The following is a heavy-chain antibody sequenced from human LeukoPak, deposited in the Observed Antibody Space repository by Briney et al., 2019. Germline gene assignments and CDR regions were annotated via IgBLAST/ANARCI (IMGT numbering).Heavy chain of an antibody. V-gene: IGHV1-46*01. CDR2: INPSGGST. CDR3: ARDLLPSWYYDSSGYPGIMDV. J-gene: IGHJ6*02. CDR1: GYTFTSYD. Sequence: ASVKVSCKASGYTFTSYDINWVRQAPGQGLEWMGIINPSGGSTSYAQKFQGRVTMTRDTSTSTVYMELSSLRSEDTAVYYCARDLLPSWYYDSSGYPGIMDVWGQGTTVTVSS. D-gene: IGHD3-22*01.